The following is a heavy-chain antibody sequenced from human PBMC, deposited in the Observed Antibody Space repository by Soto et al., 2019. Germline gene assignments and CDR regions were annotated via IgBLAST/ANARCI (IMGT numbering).Heavy chain of an antibody. CDR2: IRSKAYGGTT. D-gene: IGHD2-2*01. Sequence: GGSLRLSCTASGFTFGDYAMSWFRQAPGKGLEWVGFIRSKAYGGTTEYAASVKGRFTISRDDSKSIAYLQMNSLKTEDTAVYYCTRVRYAAAMPFRFDYWGQGTLVTVSS. V-gene: IGHV3-49*03. J-gene: IGHJ4*02. CDR1: GFTFGDYA. CDR3: TRVRYAAAMPFRFDY.